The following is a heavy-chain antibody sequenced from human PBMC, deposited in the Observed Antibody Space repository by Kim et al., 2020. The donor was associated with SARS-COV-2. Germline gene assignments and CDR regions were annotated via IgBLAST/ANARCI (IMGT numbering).Heavy chain of an antibody. V-gene: IGHV1-69*13. D-gene: IGHD3-22*01. CDR1: GGTFGTYP. J-gene: IGHJ4*01. Sequence: SVKVSCKASGGTFGTYPISWVRQAPGQGLECMGGIIPFFDTTNYAPKFQGRVTMTPDDSTRTTYMELSSLKSGDTAVYFCASRFFDSSGNYHDFWGHG. CDR2: IIPFFDTT. CDR3: ASRFFDSSGNYHDF.